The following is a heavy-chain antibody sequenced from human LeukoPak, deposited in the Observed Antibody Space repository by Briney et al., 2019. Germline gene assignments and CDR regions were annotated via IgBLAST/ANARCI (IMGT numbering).Heavy chain of an antibody. CDR3: ARESPSSRDAFDI. D-gene: IGHD6-13*01. J-gene: IGHJ3*02. CDR1: GGSISRGGYS. CDR2: IYHSGST. Sequence: SQTLSLTCAVSGGSISRGGYSGIWIRQPPGTGLEWIGYIYHSGSTYYNPSRKSRLTISVDRSKNQFSLKLRSVTAADTAVYYCARESPSSRDAFDIWGQGTMVTVSS. V-gene: IGHV4-30-2*01.